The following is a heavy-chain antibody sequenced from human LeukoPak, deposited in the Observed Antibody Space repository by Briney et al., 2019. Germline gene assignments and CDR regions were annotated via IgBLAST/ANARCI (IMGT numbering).Heavy chain of an antibody. CDR2: ISFDGSHK. V-gene: IGHV3-30*04. CDR3: AKEGGGDPGYFDY. J-gene: IGHJ4*02. CDR1: GFTFSSYT. Sequence: PGGSLRLSCVASGFTFSSYTMHWVRQAPGKGLEWVSVISFDGSHKYYADSVKGRFTISRDNSKNTLYLQMNSLRAEDTAIYYCAKEGGGDPGYFDYWGQGTLVTVSS. D-gene: IGHD2-21*01.